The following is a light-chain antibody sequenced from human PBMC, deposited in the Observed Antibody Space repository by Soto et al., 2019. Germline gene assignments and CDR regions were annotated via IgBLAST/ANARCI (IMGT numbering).Light chain of an antibody. V-gene: IGKV3-20*01. Sequence: EIVLTQSPDTLSLSPGERATLSCRASQSVSSSYLAWYRQKPGQAPRLLIYGASIRATGIPDRFSVSGSGTDFTLTISSLEPDDFAVYYCQQYATSPWTVGQGTNVEIK. CDR1: QSVSSSY. J-gene: IGKJ1*01. CDR2: GAS. CDR3: QQYATSPWT.